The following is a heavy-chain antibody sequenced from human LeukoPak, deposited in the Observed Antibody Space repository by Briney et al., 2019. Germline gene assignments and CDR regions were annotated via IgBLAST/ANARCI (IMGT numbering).Heavy chain of an antibody. CDR3: ARGGIIVVVPAANSGDAFDI. CDR2: INHSGST. Sequence: SETLSLTCTVSGGSISGYYWSWIRQPPGKGLEWIGEINHSGSTNYNPSLKSRVTISVDTSKNQFSLKLSSVTAADTAVYYCARGGIIVVVPAANSGDAFDIWGQGTMVTVSS. D-gene: IGHD2-2*01. J-gene: IGHJ3*02. CDR1: GGSISGYY. V-gene: IGHV4-34*01.